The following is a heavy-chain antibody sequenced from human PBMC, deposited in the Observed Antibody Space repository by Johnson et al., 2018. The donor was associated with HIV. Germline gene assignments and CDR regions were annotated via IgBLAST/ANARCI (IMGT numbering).Heavy chain of an antibody. CDR3: AKSPGKDYGGNSSAFDI. CDR2: IWYAGSNK. J-gene: IGHJ3*02. V-gene: IGHV3-33*06. D-gene: IGHD4-23*01. Sequence: QMQLVESGGGVVQPGRSVRLSCAASGFTFSSYGMHWVRQAPGNGLEWVAVIWYAGSNKDYADFVKGLFTISRDNSKNTLYLQMNSLRVEDTAVYYCAKSPGKDYGGNSSAFDIWGQGTMVTVSP. CDR1: GFTFSSYG.